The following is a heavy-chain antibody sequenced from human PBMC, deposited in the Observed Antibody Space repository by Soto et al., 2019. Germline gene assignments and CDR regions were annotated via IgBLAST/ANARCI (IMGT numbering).Heavy chain of an antibody. CDR1: GFTFSDYY. CDR3: ARAVHSSSWPYYYYYYMDV. J-gene: IGHJ6*03. Sequence: QVQLVESGGGLVKPGGSLRLSCAASGFTFSDYYMSWIRQAPGKGLEWVSYISRSGSTIYYADSVKGRFTISRDNAKNSLYLQMNSLRAEDTAVYYCARAVHSSSWPYYYYYYMDVWGKGTTVTVSS. V-gene: IGHV3-11*01. CDR2: ISRSGSTI. D-gene: IGHD6-13*01.